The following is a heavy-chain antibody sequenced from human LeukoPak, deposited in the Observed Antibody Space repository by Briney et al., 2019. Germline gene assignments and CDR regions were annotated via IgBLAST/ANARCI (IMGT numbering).Heavy chain of an antibody. J-gene: IGHJ5*02. Sequence: SKTLSLTCTVSGGSIGSYYWSWIRQPPGKGLEWIGYIYYSGSTNYKSSLKSRVTISVDTSKNQFSLKLSSVTAADTAVYYCARLTGYSSESWFDPWGQGTLVTVSS. D-gene: IGHD3-9*01. CDR1: GGSIGSYY. CDR2: IYYSGST. V-gene: IGHV4-59*01. CDR3: ARLTGYSSESWFDP.